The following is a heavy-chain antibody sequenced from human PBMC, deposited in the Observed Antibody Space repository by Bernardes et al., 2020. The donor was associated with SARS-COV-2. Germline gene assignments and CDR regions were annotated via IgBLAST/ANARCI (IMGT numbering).Heavy chain of an antibody. CDR3: AKESVLRFLEWFPEVGYYMDV. CDR1: GFTFSSYA. CDR2: ISGSGGST. Sequence: GGSLRLSCAASGFTFSSYAMSWVRQAPGKGLEWVSAISGSGGSTYYADSVKGRFTISRDNSKNTLYLQMNSLRAEDTAVYYCAKESVLRFLEWFPEVGYYMDVWGKGTTVTVSS. D-gene: IGHD3-3*01. J-gene: IGHJ6*03. V-gene: IGHV3-23*01.